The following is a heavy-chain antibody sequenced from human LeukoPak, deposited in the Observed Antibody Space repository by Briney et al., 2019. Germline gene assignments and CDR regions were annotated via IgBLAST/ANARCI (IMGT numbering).Heavy chain of an antibody. Sequence: ASVKVSCTASGYTFTSFGISWVAQAPGQGLEWMGWISAYNGNTNYAQKLQGRVTMTTDTSTSTAYMELRSLRSDDTAVYYCARHYDFWSGYSHSEYYFDYWGQGTLVTVSS. CDR1: GYTFTSFG. CDR3: ARHYDFWSGYSHSEYYFDY. D-gene: IGHD3-3*01. J-gene: IGHJ4*02. V-gene: IGHV1-18*01. CDR2: ISAYNGNT.